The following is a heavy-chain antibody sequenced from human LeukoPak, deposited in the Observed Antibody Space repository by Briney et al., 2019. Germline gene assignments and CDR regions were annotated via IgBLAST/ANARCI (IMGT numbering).Heavy chain of an antibody. Sequence: PGGSLRLSCAASGFTFSDYYMSWIRQAPGKGLEWVSYISSSGSTIYYADSVKGRFIISRDDTKKSLYLQMNNLRIEDTAIYYCASGGDYAGVAALFCHWGQGSLVTVSS. J-gene: IGHJ4*02. CDR2: ISSSGSTI. CDR3: ASGGDYAGVAALFCH. CDR1: GFTFSDYY. D-gene: IGHD4-17*01. V-gene: IGHV3-11*01.